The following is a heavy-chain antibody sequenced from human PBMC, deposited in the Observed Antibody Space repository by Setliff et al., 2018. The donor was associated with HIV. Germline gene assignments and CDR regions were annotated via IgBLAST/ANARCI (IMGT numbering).Heavy chain of an antibody. CDR3: ANMQWASNAWYSFDY. J-gene: IGHJ4*02. V-gene: IGHV1-8*03. CDR1: GYTFTNYD. Sequence: ASVKVSCKASGYTFTNYDINWVRQATGQGLEWMGWMNPNSGNTGYAQKFQGRVTITKNTSISTTYMELSSLRSEDTAVYYCANMQWASNAWYSFDYWGQGALVTAPQ. CDR2: MNPNSGNT. D-gene: IGHD6-19*01.